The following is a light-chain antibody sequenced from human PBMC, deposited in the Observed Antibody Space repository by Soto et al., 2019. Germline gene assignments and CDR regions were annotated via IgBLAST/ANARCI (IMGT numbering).Light chain of an antibody. CDR3: QQRSNWPLT. J-gene: IGKJ4*01. CDR1: QSVSSY. Sequence: EIVLTQSPATLSLSPGERATLSCRASQSVSSYLAWYQQKPGQAPRLLIYDASNRATGIPARFSGSGSATDFTLTISSLEPEDFAVYYCQQRSNWPLTFGGGTMVEIK. V-gene: IGKV3-11*01. CDR2: DAS.